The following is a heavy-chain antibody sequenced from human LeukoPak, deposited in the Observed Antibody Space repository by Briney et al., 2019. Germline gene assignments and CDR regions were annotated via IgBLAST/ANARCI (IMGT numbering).Heavy chain of an antibody. CDR1: GFTLSSHA. D-gene: IGHD6-13*01. J-gene: IGHJ4*02. CDR2: ISGSGIST. Sequence: TGGSLRLSCAASGFTLSSHAMSWVRQAPGKGLEWVSAISGSGISTYYSESVKGRFTISRDNSKNTLYLQMNSLRAEDTAVYYCAGHLGYSSSHTDYWGQGTLITVSS. CDR3: AGHLGYSSSHTDY. V-gene: IGHV3-23*01.